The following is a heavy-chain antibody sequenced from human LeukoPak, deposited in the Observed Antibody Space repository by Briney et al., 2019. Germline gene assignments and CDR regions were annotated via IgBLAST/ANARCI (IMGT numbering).Heavy chain of an antibody. Sequence: SETLSLTCAVYGGSFSGYYWSWIRQPPGKGLEWIGEINHSGSTNYNPSLKSRVTISVDTSKNQFSLKLSSVTAADTAVYYCARVRGYCSSTSCPLGWFDPWGQGTLVTVSS. CDR2: INHSGST. CDR1: GGSFSGYY. D-gene: IGHD2-2*01. CDR3: ARVRGYCSSTSCPLGWFDP. V-gene: IGHV4-34*01. J-gene: IGHJ5*02.